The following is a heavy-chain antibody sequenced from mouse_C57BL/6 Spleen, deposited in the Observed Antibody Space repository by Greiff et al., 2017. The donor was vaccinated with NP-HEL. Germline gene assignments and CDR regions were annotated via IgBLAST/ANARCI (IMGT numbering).Heavy chain of an antibody. Sequence: EVKLMESGPELVKPGASVKISCKASGYSFTGYYMNWVKQSPEKSLEWIGEINPSTGGTTYNQKFKAKATLTVDKSSSTAYMQLKSLTSEDSAVYYCARPAPFAYWGQGTLVTVSA. V-gene: IGHV1-42*01. CDR1: GYSFTGYY. J-gene: IGHJ3*01. CDR3: ARPAPFAY. CDR2: INPSTGGT.